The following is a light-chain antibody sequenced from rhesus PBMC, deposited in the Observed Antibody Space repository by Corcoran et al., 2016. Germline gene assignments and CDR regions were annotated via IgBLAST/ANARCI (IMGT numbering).Light chain of an antibody. V-gene: IGKV1-25*01. CDR1: QGISNN. CDR2: YAS. CDR3: QHVYGTPWT. J-gene: IGKJ1*01. Sequence: DIQMTQSPSSLSASVGDTVTITCRASQGISNNLAWYQQKPGKVPKLLMYYASTLQSGVPSRISGSGSETDFTLTISSLQPEDFAAYFCQHVYGTPWTFGQGTKVEIK.